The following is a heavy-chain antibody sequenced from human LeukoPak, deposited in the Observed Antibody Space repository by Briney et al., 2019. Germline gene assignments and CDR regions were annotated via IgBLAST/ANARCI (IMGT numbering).Heavy chain of an antibody. D-gene: IGHD1-1*01. V-gene: IGHV4-31*03. J-gene: IGHJ4*02. CDR3: ARLGGVQLERLYYFDY. Sequence: PSETLSLTCTVSGGSISSGGYYWSWIRQHPGKGLEWIGYIYYSGSTYYNPSLKSRVTISVDTSKNQFSLKLSSVTAADTAVYYCARLGGVQLERLYYFDYWGQGTLVTVSS. CDR2: IYYSGST. CDR1: GGSISSGGYY.